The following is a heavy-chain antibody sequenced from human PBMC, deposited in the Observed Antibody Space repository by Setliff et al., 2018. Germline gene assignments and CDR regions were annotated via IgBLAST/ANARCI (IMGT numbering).Heavy chain of an antibody. CDR3: ARVLAVAFSFDY. CDR1: GFAYTTYA. D-gene: IGHD6-19*01. CDR2: ISGSGAI. Sequence: LSLSCVASGFAYTTYAMSWVRQAPGKGLEWVSAISGSGAISYADSVKGRFTISRDNAKNSLYLQMDSLRAEDTALYYCARVLAVAFSFDYWGQGTLVTVSS. V-gene: IGHV3-21*04. J-gene: IGHJ4*02.